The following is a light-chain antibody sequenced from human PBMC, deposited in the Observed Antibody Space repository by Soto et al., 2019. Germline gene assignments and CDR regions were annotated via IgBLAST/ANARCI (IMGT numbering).Light chain of an antibody. CDR3: SSYPTPNPVI. CDR1: NSDVGGYNY. V-gene: IGLV2-14*01. CDR2: EVT. J-gene: IGLJ2*01. Sequence: QSALTQAASVSGSPGQSITISCAGTNSDVGGYNYVSWYQHHPGKAPKLMIYEVTNRPSGVSSRFSGARSGNTASLTISGLRAEDGAHYYCSSYPTPNPVIFGGGTKLPAL.